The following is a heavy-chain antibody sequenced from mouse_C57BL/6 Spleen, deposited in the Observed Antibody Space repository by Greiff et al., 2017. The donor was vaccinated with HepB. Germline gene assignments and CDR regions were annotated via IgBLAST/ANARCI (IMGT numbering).Heavy chain of an antibody. CDR3: AITTVVAHFDY. V-gene: IGHV1-19*01. Sequence: EVQLQQSGPVLVKPGASVKMSCKASGYTFTDYYMNWVKQSHGKSLEWIGVINPYNGGTSYNQKFKGKATLTVDKSSSTAYMELNSLTSEDSAVYYCAITTVVAHFDYWGQGTTLTVSS. D-gene: IGHD1-1*01. CDR1: GYTFTDYY. J-gene: IGHJ2*01. CDR2: INPYNGGT.